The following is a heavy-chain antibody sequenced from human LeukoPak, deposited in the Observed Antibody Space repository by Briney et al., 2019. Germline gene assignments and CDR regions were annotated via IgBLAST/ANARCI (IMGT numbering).Heavy chain of an antibody. CDR3: ARRTATGRFDP. Sequence: SETLSLTCTVSGGSISGSSYNCVWIRQPPGKGLEWIGTIYYSGSTYYNPSLKSRVTISVDTSKNQFSLNLGSVTAADTAVYYCARRTATGRFDPWGQGTLVTVSS. CDR2: IYYSGST. J-gene: IGHJ5*02. V-gene: IGHV4-39*01. CDR1: GGSISGSSYN. D-gene: IGHD1-1*01.